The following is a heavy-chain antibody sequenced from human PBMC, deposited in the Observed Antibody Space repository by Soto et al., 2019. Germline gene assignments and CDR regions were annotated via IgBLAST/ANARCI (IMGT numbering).Heavy chain of an antibody. CDR2: ISGSGGST. CDR3: AKPFNAGRTRPDY. J-gene: IGHJ4*02. Sequence: EVQLLESGGGLVQPGGSLRLSCAASGFTFSNCAMTWVRQAPGKGLEWVSAISGSGGSTYYAGSVKGLFTISRDNSKNTLYLQMNSLRAEDTAVYYCAKPFNAGRTRPDYWGQGTLVTVSS. D-gene: IGHD4-17*01. V-gene: IGHV3-23*01. CDR1: GFTFSNCA.